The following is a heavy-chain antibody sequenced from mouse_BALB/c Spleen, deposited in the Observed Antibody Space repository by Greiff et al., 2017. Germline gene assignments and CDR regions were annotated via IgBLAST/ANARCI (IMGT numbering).Heavy chain of an antibody. CDR1: GFTFSSYT. Sequence: EVKVVESGGGLVKPGGSLKLSCAASGFTFSSYTMSWVRQTPEKRLEWVATISSGGSYTYYPDSVKGRFTISRDNAKNTLYLQMSSLKSEDTAMYYCTRDDGNCPFAYWGQGTLVTVSA. CDR3: TRDDGNCPFAY. CDR2: ISSGGSYT. D-gene: IGHD2-1*01. V-gene: IGHV5-6-4*01. J-gene: IGHJ3*01.